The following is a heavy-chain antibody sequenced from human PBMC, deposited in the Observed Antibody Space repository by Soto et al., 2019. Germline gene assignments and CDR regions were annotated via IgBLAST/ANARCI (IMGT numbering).Heavy chain of an antibody. CDR2: IIPIFGTA. V-gene: IGHV1-69*01. D-gene: IGHD3-22*01. CDR1: GGTFSSYA. Sequence: QVQLVQSGAEVKQPGSSVKVSCKASGGTFSSYAISWVRQAPGQGLEWMGGIIPIFGTANYAQKFQGRVTITADESTSTAYMELSSLRSEDTAVYYCASRDITMIVVVITDYWYFDLWGRGTLVTVSS. CDR3: ASRDITMIVVVITDYWYFDL. J-gene: IGHJ2*01.